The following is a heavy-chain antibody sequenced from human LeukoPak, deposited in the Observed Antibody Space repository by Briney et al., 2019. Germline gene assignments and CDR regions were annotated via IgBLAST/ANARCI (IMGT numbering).Heavy chain of an antibody. CDR2: INPNSGGT. V-gene: IGHV1-2*02. Sequence: GASVKVSCKASGYTFTSYDINWVRQATGQGLEWMGWINPNSGGTNYAQKFQGRVTMTRDTSISTAYMELSRLRSDDTAVYYCARGPQWLVPDDYWGQGTLVTVSS. D-gene: IGHD6-19*01. J-gene: IGHJ4*02. CDR1: GYTFTSYD. CDR3: ARGPQWLVPDDY.